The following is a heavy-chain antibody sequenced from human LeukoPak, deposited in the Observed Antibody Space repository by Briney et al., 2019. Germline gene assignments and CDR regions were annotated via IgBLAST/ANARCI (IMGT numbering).Heavy chain of an antibody. CDR2: IGPDGGTT. D-gene: IGHD6-13*01. CDR3: ARGAQLTDY. V-gene: IGHV3-64*01. J-gene: IGHJ4*02. Sequence: GGSLRLSCAASGFTFYTYGMHWVRQAPGKGLEYVSGIGPDGGTTYYANSVKGRFTISRDNSKNMLYLQMGSLTADDMAVDYCARGAQLTDYWGQGTLVTVSS. CDR1: GFTFYTYG.